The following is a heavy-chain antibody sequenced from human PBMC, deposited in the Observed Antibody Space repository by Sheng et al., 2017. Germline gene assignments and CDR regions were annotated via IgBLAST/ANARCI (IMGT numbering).Heavy chain of an antibody. CDR3: ARGRVGRMVRGVITGGVNWFDP. CDR2: MNPNSGNT. Sequence: QVQLVQSGAEVKKPGASVKVSCKASGYTFTSYDINWVRQATGQGLEWMGWMNPNSGNTGYAQKFQGRVTITRNTSISTAYMELSSLRSEDTAVYYCARGRVGRMVRGVITGGVNWFDPWGQGTLVTVSS. CDR1: GYTFTSYD. V-gene: IGHV1-8*03. J-gene: IGHJ5*02. D-gene: IGHD3-10*01.